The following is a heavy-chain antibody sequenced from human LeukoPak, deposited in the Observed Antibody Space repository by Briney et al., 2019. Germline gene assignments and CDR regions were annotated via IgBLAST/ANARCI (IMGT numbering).Heavy chain of an antibody. CDR1: GFTFRNYA. D-gene: IGHD2-15*01. V-gene: IGHV3-64D*06. CDR3: VQVGGFDC. Sequence: HPGGSLRLSCSASGFTFRNYAMNWVRQAPGKGLEYVSAISTNGGSTYYADSVKGRFTISRDDSKNKLYLQMSSLRAEDTAVYYCVQVGGFDCWGQGTLVTVSS. J-gene: IGHJ4*02. CDR2: ISTNGGST.